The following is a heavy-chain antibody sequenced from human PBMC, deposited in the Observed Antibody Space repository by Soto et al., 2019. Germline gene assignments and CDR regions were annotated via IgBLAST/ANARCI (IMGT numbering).Heavy chain of an antibody. V-gene: IGHV3-21*01. CDR2: ISSSSSYI. CDR1: GFTFSSYS. J-gene: IGHJ4*02. D-gene: IGHD1-1*01. CDR3: ARSQVERRGGGDY. Sequence: EVQLVESGGGLVQPGGSLRLSCAASGFTFSSYSMNWVRQAPGKGLEWVSSISSSSSYIYYADSVKGRFTISRDNAKNSLYLQMNSLRAEDTAVYYCARSQVERRGGGDYWGQGTLVTVSS.